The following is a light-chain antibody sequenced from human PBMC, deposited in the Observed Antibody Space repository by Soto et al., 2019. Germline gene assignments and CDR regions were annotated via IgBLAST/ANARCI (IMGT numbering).Light chain of an antibody. CDR1: QSVSSNY. J-gene: IGKJ2*01. V-gene: IGKV3-20*01. CDR2: GAS. CDR3: HHYGNSPPNT. Sequence: EIVLTQSPGTLSLSSGERATLSCRASQSVSSNYLAWYQQRPGQAPRVLIYGASSRATGIPDRFSGSGSGTDFTLTISRLEPEDFAVYFCHHYGNSPPNTFGQGTKVDIK.